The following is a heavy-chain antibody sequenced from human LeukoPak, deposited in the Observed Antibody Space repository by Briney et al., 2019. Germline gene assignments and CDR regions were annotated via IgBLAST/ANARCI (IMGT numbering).Heavy chain of an antibody. Sequence: SETLSLTCTVSGGSISTENYDWGWIRQPPGKGLEWIGNIYYTGSTNYNPSLKGRVTISVDTLKNQFSLRLTSMTAADTAVYYCVVDGAMDHWSQGTLVTASS. CDR2: IYYTGST. D-gene: IGHD3-16*01. J-gene: IGHJ4*02. CDR1: GGSISTENYD. V-gene: IGHV4-39*01. CDR3: VVDGAMDH.